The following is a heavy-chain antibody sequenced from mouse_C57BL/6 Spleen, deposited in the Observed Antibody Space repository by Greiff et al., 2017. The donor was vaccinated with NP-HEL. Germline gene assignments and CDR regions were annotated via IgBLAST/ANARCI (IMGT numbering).Heavy chain of an antibody. D-gene: IGHD1-1*01. CDR2: IDPSDSYT. Sequence: QVQLQQPGAELVMPGASVKLSCKASGYTFTSYWMHWVKQRPGQGLEWIGEIDPSDSYTNYNQKFKGKSTLTVDKSSSTAYMQLSSLTSEDSAVYYCARLIPFPGYYAMDYWGQGTSVTVSS. CDR3: ARLIPFPGYYAMDY. V-gene: IGHV1-69*01. J-gene: IGHJ4*01. CDR1: GYTFTSYW.